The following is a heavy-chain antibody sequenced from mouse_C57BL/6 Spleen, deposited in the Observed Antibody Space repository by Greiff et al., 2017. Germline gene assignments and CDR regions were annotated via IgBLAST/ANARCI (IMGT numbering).Heavy chain of an antibody. V-gene: IGHV7-1*01. J-gene: IGHJ3*01. CDR2: SRNKANDYTT. CDR1: GFTFSDFY. CDR3: ARDAEGYDAWFAY. D-gene: IGHD2-2*01. Sequence: EVQGVESGGGLVQSGRSLRLSCATSGFTFSDFYMEWVRQAPGKGLEWIAASRNKANDYTTEYSASVKGRFIVSRDTSQSILYLQMNALRAEDTAIYYCARDAEGYDAWFAYWGQGTLVTVSA.